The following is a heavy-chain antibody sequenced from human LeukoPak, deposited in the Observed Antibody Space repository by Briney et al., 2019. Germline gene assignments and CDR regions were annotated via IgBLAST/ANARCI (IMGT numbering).Heavy chain of an antibody. CDR3: AKWRLESIAVAD. CDR2: ITGSGGST. V-gene: IGHV3-23*01. J-gene: IGHJ4*02. CDR1: GFTFGNYG. D-gene: IGHD6-19*01. Sequence: GGSLRLSCAASGFTFGNYGMSWVRQAPGKGLESVSAITGSGGSTYYTDSVKGRFTISRDNSKNTLYLQMNSLRAEDTAVYYCAKWRLESIAVADWGQGTLVTVSS.